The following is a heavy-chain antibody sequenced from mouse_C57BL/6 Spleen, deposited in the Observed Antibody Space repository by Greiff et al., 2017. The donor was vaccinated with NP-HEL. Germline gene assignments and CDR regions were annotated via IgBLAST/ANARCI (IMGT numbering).Heavy chain of an antibody. CDR1: GFSLTSYG. J-gene: IGHJ3*01. CDR3: ARHIPARYDPWFAY. Sequence: VQLQESGPGLVAPSQSLSITCTVSGFSLTSYGVHWVRQPPGKGLEWLVVIWSDGSTTYNSALKSRLSISKDNSKSQVFLKMNSRQTDDTAMYYCARHIPARYDPWFAYWGQRTLVTVSA. CDR2: IWSDGST. D-gene: IGHD2-12*01. V-gene: IGHV2-6-1*01.